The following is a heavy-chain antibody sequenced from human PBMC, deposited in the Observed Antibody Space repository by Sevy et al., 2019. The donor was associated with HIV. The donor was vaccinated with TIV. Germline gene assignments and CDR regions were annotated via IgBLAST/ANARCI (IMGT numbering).Heavy chain of an antibody. CDR3: ANAYSGSYSHSYLYALDV. D-gene: IGHD1-26*01. CDR2: ISHDNINE. CDR1: GFSFSYYG. V-gene: IGHV3-30*18. J-gene: IGHJ6*02. Sequence: GGSLRLSCTGSGFSFSYYGIHWVRQAPGKGLDWVALISHDNINEYYADSVKGRFTISRDNSKNTAYLEMNRLRNEDTAIYFCANAYSGSYSHSYLYALDVRGQGTTVTVSS.